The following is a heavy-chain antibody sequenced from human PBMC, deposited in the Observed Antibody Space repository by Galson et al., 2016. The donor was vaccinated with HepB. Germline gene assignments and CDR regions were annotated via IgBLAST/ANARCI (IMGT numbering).Heavy chain of an antibody. V-gene: IGHV4-31*03. J-gene: IGHJ4*02. CDR2: IHYSGST. Sequence: TLSLTCTVFGGSIKSGASYWSWIRQHPGKGLEWIGYIHYSGSTFYNPSLQSRLTISLDTSKSQFSLNLTSVNAADTAVYYCARSDSGTYEDCWGQGTLVTVSS. CDR3: ARSDSGTYEDC. D-gene: IGHD1-26*01. CDR1: GGSIKSGASY.